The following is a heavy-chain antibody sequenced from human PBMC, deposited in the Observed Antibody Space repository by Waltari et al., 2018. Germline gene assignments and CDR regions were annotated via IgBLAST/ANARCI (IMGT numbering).Heavy chain of an antibody. CDR3: ARVRRSYSSGIGDAFDI. CDR1: GYTFTSYA. Sequence: QVQLVQSGAEVKKPGASVKVSCKASGYTFTSYAMHWVRQAPGQRLEWMGWINAGNGNTKYSQECQGRVTITRDTSASTAYMELSSLRSEDMAVYYCARVRRSYSSGIGDAFDIWGQGTMVTVSS. V-gene: IGHV1-3*03. CDR2: INAGNGNT. J-gene: IGHJ3*02. D-gene: IGHD6-19*01.